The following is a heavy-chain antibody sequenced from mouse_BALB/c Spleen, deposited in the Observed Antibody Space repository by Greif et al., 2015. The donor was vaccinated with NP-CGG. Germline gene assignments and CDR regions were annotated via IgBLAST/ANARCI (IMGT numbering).Heavy chain of an antibody. Sequence: EVKVVESGAELVKPGASVKLSCTASGFNIKDTYMHWVKQRPEQGLEWIGRIDPANGNTKYDPKFQGKATITADTSSNTAYLQLSSLTSEDTAVYYCAPYYYGSSYGSAYWGQGTLVTVSA. V-gene: IGHV14-3*02. CDR3: APYYYGSSYGSAY. D-gene: IGHD1-1*01. CDR1: GFNIKDTY. J-gene: IGHJ3*01. CDR2: IDPANGNT.